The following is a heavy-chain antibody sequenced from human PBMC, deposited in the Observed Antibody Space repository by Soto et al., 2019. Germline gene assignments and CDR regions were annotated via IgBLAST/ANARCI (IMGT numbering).Heavy chain of an antibody. CDR3: AKDPAAEVGYGMDV. CDR1: GFTFSSYA. V-gene: IGHV3-23*01. D-gene: IGHD6-13*01. Sequence: EVQLLESGGGLAQPGGSLRLSCAASGFTFSSYALSWVCQAPGKGLGWVSGISGTGSNTYYADSVKGRFSISMDNSKKTLYLQMNSLRAEDTALYYCAKDPAAEVGYGMDVWGQGTTVTVSS. J-gene: IGHJ6*02. CDR2: ISGTGSNT.